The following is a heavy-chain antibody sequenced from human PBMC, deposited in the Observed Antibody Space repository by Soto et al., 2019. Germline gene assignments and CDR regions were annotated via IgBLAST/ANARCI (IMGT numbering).Heavy chain of an antibody. J-gene: IGHJ6*02. D-gene: IGHD3-10*01. CDR1: GGSVSSGSYY. CDR2: IYYSGST. V-gene: IGHV4-61*01. Sequence: LSPTCTVSGGSVSSGSYYWSWIRQPPGKGLEWIGYIYYSGSTNYNPSLKSRVTISVDTSKNQFSLKLSSVTAADTAVYYCARQTMVRGHYYYGMDVWGQGTTVTVSS. CDR3: ARQTMVRGHYYYGMDV.